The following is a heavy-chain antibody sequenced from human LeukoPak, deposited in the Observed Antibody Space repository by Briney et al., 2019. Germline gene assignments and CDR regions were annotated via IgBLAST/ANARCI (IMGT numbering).Heavy chain of an antibody. D-gene: IGHD3-22*01. CDR1: GGSISSYY. CDR2: IYYSGST. CDR3: ARAGGGSGYYYDLDYYMDV. V-gene: IGHV4-59*01. Sequence: SETLSLTCTVSGGSISSYYWSWIRQPPGEGREWIGYIYYSGSTNYNPSLTSRVTISVDTSKNKSSLKVSSVTAADTAVYCWARAGGGSGYYYDLDYYMDVWGKGTTVTVSS. J-gene: IGHJ6*03.